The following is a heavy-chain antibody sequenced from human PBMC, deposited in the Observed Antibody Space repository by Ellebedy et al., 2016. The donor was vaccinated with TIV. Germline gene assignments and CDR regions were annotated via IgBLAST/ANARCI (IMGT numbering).Heavy chain of an antibody. CDR3: ARFQNCGGDCASDY. CDR1: GFTFSSYA. J-gene: IGHJ4*02. Sequence: GASLKISCAGSGFTFSSYAMNWVRQAPGKRLEWFSSISGDGSRTYYADSVKGRFTVSRDNSKNTLHLQMNSLRAEDTASYYCARFQNCGGDCASDYWGKGSLDIGSS. V-gene: IGHV3-23*01. CDR2: ISGDGSRT. D-gene: IGHD2-21*02.